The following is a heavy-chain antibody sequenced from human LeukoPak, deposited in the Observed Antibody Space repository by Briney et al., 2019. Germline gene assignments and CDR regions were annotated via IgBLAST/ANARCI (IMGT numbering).Heavy chain of an antibody. D-gene: IGHD3-3*01. CDR2: ISSSGSTI. Sequence: GGSLRLSCAASGFTVSSNYMSWIRQAPGKGLEWVSYISSSGSTIYYADSVKGRFTISRDNAKNSLYLQMNSLRAEDTAVYYCAVDSITIFGVVKPYWGQGTLVTVSS. CDR3: AVDSITIFGVVKPY. J-gene: IGHJ4*02. CDR1: GFTVSSNY. V-gene: IGHV3-11*01.